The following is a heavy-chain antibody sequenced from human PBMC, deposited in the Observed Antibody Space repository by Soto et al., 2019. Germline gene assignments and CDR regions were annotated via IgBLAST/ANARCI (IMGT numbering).Heavy chain of an antibody. CDR3: ARDKGDTVLVVAATPIGYYYYGMDV. Sequence: ASVKVSCKASGYTFTSYYMHWVRQAPGQGLEWMGIINPSGGSTSYAQKFQGRVTMTRDTSTSTVYMELSSLRSEDTAVYYCARDKGDTVLVVAATPIGYYYYGMDVWGQGTTVTV. CDR1: GYTFTSYY. D-gene: IGHD2-15*01. V-gene: IGHV1-46*01. J-gene: IGHJ6*02. CDR2: INPSGGST.